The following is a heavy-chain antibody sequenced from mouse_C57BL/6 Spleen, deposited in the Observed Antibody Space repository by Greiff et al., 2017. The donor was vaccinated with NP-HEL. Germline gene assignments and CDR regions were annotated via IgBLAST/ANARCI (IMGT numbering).Heavy chain of an antibody. CDR2: IYPGDGDT. CDR3: ARDTTVVACDY. V-gene: IGHV1-82*01. D-gene: IGHD1-1*01. CDR1: GYAFSSTW. Sequence: VQLQQSGPELVKPGASVKISCKASGYAFSSTWMNWVKQRPGKGLEWIGRIYPGDGDTTYNGKFKGKATLTADKSSSTAYMQLSSLTAEDSAVYVCARDTTVVACDYWGQGTTLTVSA. J-gene: IGHJ2*01.